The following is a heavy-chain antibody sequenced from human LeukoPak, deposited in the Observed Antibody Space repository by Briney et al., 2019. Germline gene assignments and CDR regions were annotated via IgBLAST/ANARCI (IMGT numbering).Heavy chain of an antibody. CDR1: GYTFTSYG. Sequence: ASVKVSCKASGYTFTSYGISWVRQAPGQGLEWMGWISAYNGNTNYAQKFQGRVTMTEDTSTDTAYMELSSLRSEDTAVYYCATAIRQYYYDSSGYSQFDYWGQGTLVTVSS. J-gene: IGHJ4*02. D-gene: IGHD3-22*01. CDR2: ISAYNGNT. V-gene: IGHV1-18*01. CDR3: ATAIRQYYYDSSGYSQFDY.